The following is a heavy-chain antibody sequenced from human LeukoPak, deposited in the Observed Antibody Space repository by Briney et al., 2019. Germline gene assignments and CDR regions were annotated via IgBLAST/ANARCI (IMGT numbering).Heavy chain of an antibody. CDR1: GCTFIGYY. V-gene: IGHV1-2*02. CDR3: ARDCSPFGGFDAFDV. Sequence: ASVKVSCKASGCTFIGYYMHWVRQAPGQGLEWMGWINPNSGGTDYSQKFQGRVTMTRDTSISTAYMELSSLRSDDTAVYYCARDCSPFGGFDAFDVWGQGTMVTVSS. D-gene: IGHD4-23*01. CDR2: INPNSGGT. J-gene: IGHJ3*01.